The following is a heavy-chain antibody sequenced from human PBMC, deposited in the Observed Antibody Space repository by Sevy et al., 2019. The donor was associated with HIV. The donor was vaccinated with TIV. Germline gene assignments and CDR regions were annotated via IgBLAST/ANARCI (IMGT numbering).Heavy chain of an antibody. CDR2: ISYDGSNK. V-gene: IGHV3-30-3*01. D-gene: IGHD3-16*02. CDR3: AREYYDYVWGSYRSRGWFDP. J-gene: IGHJ5*02. CDR1: GFTFSSYA. Sequence: GGSLRLSCAASGFTFSSYAMHWVRQAPGKGLEWVAVISYDGSNKYYADSVKGRFTISRDNSKNTLYLQMNRLRAEDTAVYYCAREYYDYVWGSYRSRGWFDPWGQGTLVTVSS.